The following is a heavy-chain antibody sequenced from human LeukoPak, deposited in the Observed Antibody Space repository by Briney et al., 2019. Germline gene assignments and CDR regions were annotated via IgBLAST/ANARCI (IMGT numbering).Heavy chain of an antibody. CDR1: GYTFTGYY. CDR2: INPNSGGT. CDR3: ASARYCSSTSCRAIDP. D-gene: IGHD2-2*01. Sequence: EASVKVSCKASGYTFTGYYMHWVRQAPGQGLEWMGWINPNSGGTNYAQKFQGRVTMTRDTSTSTVYMELSSLRSEDTAVYYCASARYCSSTSCRAIDPWGQGTLVTVSS. J-gene: IGHJ5*02. V-gene: IGHV1-2*02.